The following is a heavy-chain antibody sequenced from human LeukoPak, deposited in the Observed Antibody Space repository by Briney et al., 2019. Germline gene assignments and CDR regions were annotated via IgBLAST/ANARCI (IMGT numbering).Heavy chain of an antibody. Sequence: ASVKVSCKASGYTFTGYYMHWVRQAPGQGLEWMGRINPNSGGTNYAQKLQGRVTMTRDTSIGTAYMELSRLRSDDTAVYYCARAIQDDFWGGYHFDYWAREPWSPSPQ. CDR3: ARAIQDDFWGGYHFDY. CDR2: INPNSGGT. V-gene: IGHV1-2*06. D-gene: IGHD3-3*01. J-gene: IGHJ4*02. CDR1: GYTFTGYY.